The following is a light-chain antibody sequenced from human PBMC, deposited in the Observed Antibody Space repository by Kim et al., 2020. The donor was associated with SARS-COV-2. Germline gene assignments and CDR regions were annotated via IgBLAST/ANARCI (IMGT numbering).Light chain of an antibody. CDR2: GSS. J-gene: IGKJ1*01. CDR3: QRYGIAPWT. V-gene: IGKV3-20*01. CDR1: QSVSSSY. Sequence: EIVLTQSPGTLSLSPGERDTLSCRASQSVSSSYLAWYQQKPGQAPRLLIYGSSSRASGSPDRFSGSGSGTDFTLTISRLEPEDFSVYYCQRYGIAPWTFGQGAKVDIK.